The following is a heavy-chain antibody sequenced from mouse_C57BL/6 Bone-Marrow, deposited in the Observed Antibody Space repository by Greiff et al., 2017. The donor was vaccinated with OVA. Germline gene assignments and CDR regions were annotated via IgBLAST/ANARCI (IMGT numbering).Heavy chain of an antibody. CDR3: ARRTPLYYYGSSQYYFDY. CDR1: GFTFSSYA. J-gene: IGHJ2*01. D-gene: IGHD1-1*01. V-gene: IGHV5-9*04. Sequence: EVQLVESGGGLVKPGGSLKLSCAASGFTFSSYAMSWVRQTPGKRLEWVATISGGGGNTYYPDSVKGRFTISSDNAKNTLYLKMCRLRYEETAVYYCARRTPLYYYGSSQYYFDYWGQGTTLTVSS. CDR2: ISGGGGNT.